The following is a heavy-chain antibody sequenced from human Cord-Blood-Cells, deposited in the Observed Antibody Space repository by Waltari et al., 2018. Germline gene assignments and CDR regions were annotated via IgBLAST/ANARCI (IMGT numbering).Heavy chain of an antibody. J-gene: IGHJ4*02. CDR3: ARDGGDTATIL. D-gene: IGHD5-18*01. Sequence: QVQLGQSGAEVTKPGSSVTVAGKASGGSFSSHATRRVRQAPGQGLEWMGRYITILGTANYAQKCQGRVTITADESTSTAYMELSSLRSEDTAVYYCARDGGDTATILWGQGTLVTVSS. CDR2: YITILGTA. V-gene: IGHV1-69*01. CDR1: GGSFSSHA.